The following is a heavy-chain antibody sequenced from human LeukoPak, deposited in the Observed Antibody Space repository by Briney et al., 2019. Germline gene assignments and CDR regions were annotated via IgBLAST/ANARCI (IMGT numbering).Heavy chain of an antibody. CDR2: MNPNSGNR. CDR1: GYTFNSYD. CDR3: GRAGSSGTYYYHMDV. D-gene: IGHD3-10*01. J-gene: IGHJ6*03. Sequence: GASVKVSCKASGYTFNSYDINWVRQATGQGLEWMGWMNPNSGNRGHAQKFQGRVSMTRNNSINTAYMELSSLTSEDTAVYYCGRAGSSGTYYYHMDVWGKGTTVTVSS. V-gene: IGHV1-8*01.